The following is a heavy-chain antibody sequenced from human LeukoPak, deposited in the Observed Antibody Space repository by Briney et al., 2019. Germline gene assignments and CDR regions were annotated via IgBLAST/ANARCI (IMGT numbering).Heavy chain of an antibody. D-gene: IGHD1-26*01. J-gene: IGHJ4*02. V-gene: IGHV3-23*01. CDR1: GFTFSSYA. CDR3: AKYGPQDSGSSHFDY. Sequence: GALRLSCAASGFTFSSYAMSWVRQAPGKGLEWVSAIRDSGSSTHYADSVKGRFTTSRDNSKNTLFMQMNSLRAEDTAIYYCAKYGPQDSGSSHFDYWGQGALVTVSS. CDR2: IRDSGSST.